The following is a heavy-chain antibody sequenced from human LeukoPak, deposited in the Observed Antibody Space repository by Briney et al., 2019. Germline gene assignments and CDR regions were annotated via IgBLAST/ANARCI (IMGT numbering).Heavy chain of an antibody. CDR3: AKDVFGRGEGY. D-gene: IGHD3-16*01. Sequence: GGSLRLSCAASGFTLSSYSMNSGCEAPGEGRGWGSYISSISSTIYYADSVKGRFTISRDNAKNSLYLRMNSLRGEDTAVYYCAKDVFGRGEGYWGQGTLVTVSS. CDR1: GFTLSSYS. V-gene: IGHV3-48*01. CDR2: ISSISSTI. J-gene: IGHJ4*02.